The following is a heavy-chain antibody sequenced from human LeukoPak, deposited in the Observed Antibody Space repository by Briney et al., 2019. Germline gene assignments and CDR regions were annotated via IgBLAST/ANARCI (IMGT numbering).Heavy chain of an antibody. Sequence: SGGSLRLSCAASGFAFSSYSMNWVRQAPGKGLEWVSYISSSSTIYYADSVKGRFTISRDNAKNSLYLQMNSLRAEDTAVYYCARNEGVLRYFDWLLDAFDIWGQGTMVTVSS. CDR3: ARNEGVLRYFDWLLDAFDI. J-gene: IGHJ3*02. V-gene: IGHV3-48*01. CDR2: ISSSSTI. D-gene: IGHD3-9*01. CDR1: GFAFSSYS.